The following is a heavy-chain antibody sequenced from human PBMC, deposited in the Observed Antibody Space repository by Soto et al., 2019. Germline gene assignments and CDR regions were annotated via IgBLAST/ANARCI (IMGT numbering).Heavy chain of an antibody. CDR1: GFTFSSYS. CDR3: ARDVKGYFDSDYYYYMDV. D-gene: IGHD3-3*01. V-gene: IGHV3-48*01. J-gene: IGHJ6*03. CDR2: ISSSSSTI. Sequence: GGSLRLSCAASGFTFSSYSMNWVRQAPGKGLEWVSYISSSSSTIYYADSVKGRFTISRDNAKNSLYLQMNSLRAEDTAVYYCARDVKGYFDSDYYYYMDVWGKGTTVTVSS.